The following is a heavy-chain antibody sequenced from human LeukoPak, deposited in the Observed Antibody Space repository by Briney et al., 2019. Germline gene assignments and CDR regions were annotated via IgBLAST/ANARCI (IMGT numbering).Heavy chain of an antibody. CDR2: ISSSSSYI. J-gene: IGHJ1*01. D-gene: IGHD1-26*01. V-gene: IGHV3-21*01. CDR3: ARDSGSYYSLGYFQH. Sequence: PGGSLRLSCAASGFTFSSYSMTWVRQAPGKGLEWVSSISSSSSYIYYADSVKGRFTISRDNAKNSLYLQMNSLRAEDTAVYYCARDSGSYYSLGYFQHWGQGTLVTVSS. CDR1: GFTFSSYS.